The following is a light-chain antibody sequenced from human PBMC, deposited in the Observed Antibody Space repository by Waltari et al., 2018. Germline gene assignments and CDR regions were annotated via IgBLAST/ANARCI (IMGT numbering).Light chain of an antibody. CDR2: DAS. J-gene: IGKJ5*01. Sequence: EIVLTQSPATLSLSPGERANLSCRASQSVSRYLAWYQQKPGQAPRLLIYDASNRATGIPARFSGSGSGTDFTLTISGLEPEDFAVYYCQQRRNWPPITFGQGTRLEIK. V-gene: IGKV3-11*01. CDR3: QQRRNWPPIT. CDR1: QSVSRY.